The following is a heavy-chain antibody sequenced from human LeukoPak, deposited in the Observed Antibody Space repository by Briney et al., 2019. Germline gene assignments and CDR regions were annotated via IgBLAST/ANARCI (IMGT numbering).Heavy chain of an antibody. D-gene: IGHD6-19*01. CDR2: ISSSGGST. Sequence: GGSLRLSCAASGFTFSSYAMSWVRQAPGKGLEWVSAISSSGGSTYYADSVKGRFTITRDNSKNTLSLQMNTLRAEDTAVYYCARGQQWLVYLRDYWGQGTLVTVSA. CDR3: ARGQQWLVYLRDY. V-gene: IGHV3-23*01. J-gene: IGHJ4*02. CDR1: GFTFSSYA.